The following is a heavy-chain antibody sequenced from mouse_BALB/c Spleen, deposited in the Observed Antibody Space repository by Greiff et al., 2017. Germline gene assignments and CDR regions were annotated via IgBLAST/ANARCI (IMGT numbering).Heavy chain of an antibody. CDR3: AREDYYGSSYGFAY. CDR2: INSNGGST. J-gene: IGHJ3*01. D-gene: IGHD1-1*01. Sequence: EVMLVESGGGLVQPGGSLKLSCAASGFTFSSYGMSWVRQTPDKRLELVATINSNGGSTYYPDSVKGRFTISRDNAKNTLYLQMSSLKSEDTAMYYCAREDYYGSSYGFAYWGQGTLVTVSA. V-gene: IGHV5-6-3*01. CDR1: GFTFSSYG.